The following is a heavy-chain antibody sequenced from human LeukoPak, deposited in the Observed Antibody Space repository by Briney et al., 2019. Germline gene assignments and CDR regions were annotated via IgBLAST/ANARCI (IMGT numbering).Heavy chain of an antibody. V-gene: IGHV3-30*18. D-gene: IGHD2-8*01. CDR3: AKDLDIVLMVYAMDY. J-gene: IGHJ4*02. CDR2: ISYDGSNK. Sequence: PGGSLRLSCAASGFTFSSYGMHWVRQAPGKGLEWVAVISYDGSNKYYADSVKGRFTIFRDNSKNTLYLQMNSLRAEDTAVYYCAKDLDIVLMVYAMDYWGQGTLVTVSS. CDR1: GFTFSSYG.